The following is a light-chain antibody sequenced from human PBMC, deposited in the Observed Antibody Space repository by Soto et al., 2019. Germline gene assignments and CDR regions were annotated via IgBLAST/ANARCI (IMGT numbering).Light chain of an antibody. Sequence: QSVLSQPASVSGSPGQSITISCTGINSGVVNYEYVSWYQQFPDKAPKLIIYEGRERPSGVSDRFSGSKSDNAASLTISALQTEDEAEYFCLSYGKVFGNGTKVTVL. CDR3: LSYGKV. CDR2: EGR. CDR1: NSGVVNYEY. J-gene: IGLJ1*01. V-gene: IGLV2-23*01.